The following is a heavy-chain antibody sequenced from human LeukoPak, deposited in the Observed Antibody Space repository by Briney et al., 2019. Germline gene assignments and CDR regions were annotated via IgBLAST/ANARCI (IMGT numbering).Heavy chain of an antibody. CDR2: IWFDGTNE. D-gene: IGHD6-13*01. CDR3: ASHAGMAAAGRVFDY. J-gene: IGHJ4*02. V-gene: IGHV3-33*01. Sequence: GRSLRLSCEASGFTFSSYGMHWVRQAPGKGLEWVALIWFDGTNEYYADSVKGRFTISRDSSKNTLYLQMNSLESEDTAVYYCASHAGMAAAGRVFDYWGRGTLVTVSS. CDR1: GFTFSSYG.